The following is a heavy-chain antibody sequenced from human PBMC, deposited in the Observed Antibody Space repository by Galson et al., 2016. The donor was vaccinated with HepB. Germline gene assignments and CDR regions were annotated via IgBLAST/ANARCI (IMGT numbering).Heavy chain of an antibody. CDR2: IYYSGTT. J-gene: IGHJ4*02. Sequence: ETLSLICSVSGDSISSRNYYWGWIRQPPGKGLDWIGSIYYSGTTYYNPSPQSRVSISLDTSKNQFSLKMFSVTAADTAVFYCVRQTRMITGWSWAYFDNWGQGILVTVSS. D-gene: IGHD6-19*01. CDR1: GDSISSRNYY. CDR3: VRQTRMITGWSWAYFDN. V-gene: IGHV4-39*01.